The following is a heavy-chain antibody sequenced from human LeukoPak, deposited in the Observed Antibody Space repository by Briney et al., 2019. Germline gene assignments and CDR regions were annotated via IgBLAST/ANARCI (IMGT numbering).Heavy chain of an antibody. CDR1: GFTFGVYT. V-gene: IGHV3-30-3*01. Sequence: GGSLRLSCAASGFTFGVYTIHWVRQAPATGLEWVAFISYDGSDKFYADSVKGRFTISRDNAKNSLYLQMNSLRAEDTAVYYCARDRMGALSGNYWGQGTLVTVSS. CDR2: ISYDGSDK. CDR3: ARDRMGALSGNY. J-gene: IGHJ4*02. D-gene: IGHD1-26*01.